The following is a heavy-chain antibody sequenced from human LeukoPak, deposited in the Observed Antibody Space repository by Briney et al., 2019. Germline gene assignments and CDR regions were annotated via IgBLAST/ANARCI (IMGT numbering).Heavy chain of an antibody. Sequence: PSETLSLTCTVSGSSISGYIWSWIRQPPGKGLEWIAYIYDNGNTNYNPSLKSRVTIALDTSKNQFSLRLNSVTAADTAVYYCVRLSVVSPHRYFDLWGRGTLVTVSS. CDR1: GSSISGYI. J-gene: IGHJ2*01. CDR3: VRLSVVSPHRYFDL. V-gene: IGHV4-59*08. CDR2: IYDNGNT. D-gene: IGHD4-23*01.